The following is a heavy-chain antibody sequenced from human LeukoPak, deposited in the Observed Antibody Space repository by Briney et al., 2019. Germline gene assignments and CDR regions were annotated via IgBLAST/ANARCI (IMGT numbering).Heavy chain of an antibody. V-gene: IGHV3-48*04. CDR3: ARDLGLRRMI. CDR2: ISAGSGTI. Sequence: GGSLRLSCAASGLSFSSNNMHWVRQAPGGGLEWVSYISAGSGTIYSADSVKGRFTISRDNARNSLYLQMNSLRAEDTAVYYCARDLGLRRMIWGRGTLVIVSS. J-gene: IGHJ2*01. CDR1: GLSFSSNN.